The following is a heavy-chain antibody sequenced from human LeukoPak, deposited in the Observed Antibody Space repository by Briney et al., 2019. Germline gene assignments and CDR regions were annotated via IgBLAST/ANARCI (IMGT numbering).Heavy chain of an antibody. CDR3: ASRSTVTATSAGY. D-gene: IGHD4-11*01. J-gene: IGHJ4*02. CDR2: IKQDGSEK. V-gene: IGHV3-7*03. CDR1: GFTFSSYW. Sequence: GSLRLSCAASGFTFSSYWMSWVRQAPGKGLEWVANIKQDGSEKYYVDSVKGRFTISRDNAKNSLYLQMNSLRAEDTAVYYCASRSTVTATSAGYWGQGTLVTVSS.